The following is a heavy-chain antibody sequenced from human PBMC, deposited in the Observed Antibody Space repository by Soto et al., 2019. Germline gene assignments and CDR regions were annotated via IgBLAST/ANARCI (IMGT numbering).Heavy chain of an antibody. CDR1: GFTFSADS. D-gene: IGHD4-4*01. CDR3: ARDLKPSTAVTLVVDC. CDR2: VSSSSTYI. J-gene: IGHJ4*02. V-gene: IGHV3-21*01. Sequence: SLSFAASGFTFSADSMNWVRQAPGKGLEWVSSVSSSSTYIYYADSVKGRFTISRDNAKNSLYLQMNSLRAEDTAVYYCARDLKPSTAVTLVVDCWGQGTLVTFS.